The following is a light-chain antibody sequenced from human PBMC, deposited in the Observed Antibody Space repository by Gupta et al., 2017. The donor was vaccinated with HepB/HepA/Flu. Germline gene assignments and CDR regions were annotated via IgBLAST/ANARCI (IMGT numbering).Light chain of an antibody. J-gene: IGKJ4*01. CDR1: QSLLHSNGYNY. CDR3: MQALQTLLT. Sequence: DIVLTQSPLSLPVTSGEPASISCRSSQSLLHSNGYNYLDWYLQKPGQSPQLLIYLGSNRASGVPDRFSGSGSGTDFTLKISRGEAEDVGVYYCMQALQTLLTFGGGTKVEIK. V-gene: IGKV2-28*01. CDR2: LGS.